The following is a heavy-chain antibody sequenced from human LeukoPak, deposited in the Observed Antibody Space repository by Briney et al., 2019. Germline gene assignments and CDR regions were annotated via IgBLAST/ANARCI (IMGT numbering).Heavy chain of an antibody. J-gene: IGHJ4*02. CDR1: GGSITSTNW. V-gene: IGHV4-4*02. D-gene: IGHD1-26*01. CDR2: ISLTGRT. Sequence: GTLSLTCGVSGGSITSTNWWSWVRQPPGQGLEWIGEISLTGRTNYNPSLIGRVIMSLDESRNQLSLTLTSVTAADTAMYYCTGESGPYCPFGYWGQGTLVVVPS. CDR3: TGESGPYCPFGY.